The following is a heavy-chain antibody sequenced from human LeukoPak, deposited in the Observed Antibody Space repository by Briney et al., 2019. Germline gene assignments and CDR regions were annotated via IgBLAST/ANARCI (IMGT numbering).Heavy chain of an antibody. CDR1: GDSASTNSVA. Sequence: SQTLSLTCAISGDSASTNSVAWNWIRQSPSRGLEWLGRTYYRSKWNNDYAVSVKSRITINPDTSKNQFSLQLNSATPDDTALYYCARGKYSGFDLWGQGTMVTVSS. V-gene: IGHV6-1*01. D-gene: IGHD2-15*01. CDR2: TYYRSKWNN. CDR3: ARGKYSGFDL. J-gene: IGHJ3*01.